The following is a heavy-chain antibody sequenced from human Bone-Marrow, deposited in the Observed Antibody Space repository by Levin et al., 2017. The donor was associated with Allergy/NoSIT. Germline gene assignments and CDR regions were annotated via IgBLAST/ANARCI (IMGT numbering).Heavy chain of an antibody. J-gene: IGHJ5*02. Sequence: PSQTLSLTCAISGDSVSSNSAAWNWIRQSPSRGLEWLGRTYYRSKWYNDYAVSVKSRITINPDTSKNQFSLQLNSVTPEDTAVYYCARDRASRCHTIPGYCSSTSCYGVGVWFDPWGQGTLVTVSS. CDR3: ARDRASRCHTIPGYCSSTSCYGVGVWFDP. CDR2: TYYRSKWYN. V-gene: IGHV6-1*01. CDR1: GDSVSSNSAA. D-gene: IGHD2-2*01.